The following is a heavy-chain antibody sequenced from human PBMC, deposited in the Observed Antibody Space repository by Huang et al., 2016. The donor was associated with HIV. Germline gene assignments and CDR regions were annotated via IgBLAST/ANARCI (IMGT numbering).Heavy chain of an antibody. Sequence: QVRLEQWGAGLLKPSETLFLTCAVYGGSFSGYQWTWIRQAPGKGLEWIGEINHSGRATYNPSVKTRVTITVDMSKNPSSLKMTSLTVADTAVYFCARGLRFCRGGDCFPTHFQHCSQG. CDR1: GGSFSGYQ. D-gene: IGHD2-21*02. CDR3: ARGLRFCRGGDCFPTHFQH. J-gene: IGHJ1*01. CDR2: INHSGRA. V-gene: IGHV4-34*02.